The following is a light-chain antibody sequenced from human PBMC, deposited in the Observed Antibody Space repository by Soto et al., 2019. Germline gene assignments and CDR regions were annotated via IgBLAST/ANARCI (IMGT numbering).Light chain of an antibody. CDR2: AAS. J-gene: IGKJ3*01. CDR3: QQYNNWPRT. Sequence: EIVMTQSPATLSVSPGERATLSCRASQSVSSNVAWYQQKPGQVPRLLIYAASTRATGIPARFSGSGSGTEFSLTISSLQSEDFAVYYCQQYNNWPRTFGPGTKVDIK. V-gene: IGKV3-15*01. CDR1: QSVSSN.